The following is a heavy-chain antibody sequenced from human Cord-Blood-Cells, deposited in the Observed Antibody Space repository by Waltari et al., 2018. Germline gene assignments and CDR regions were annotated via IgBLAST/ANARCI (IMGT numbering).Heavy chain of an antibody. Sequence: QVQLQQWGAGLLKPSETLSLTCAVYGGSFRGYYLIRIRQPPGKGLEWIGEINHSGSTNYNPSLKSRVTISVDTSKNQFSLKLSSVTAADTAVYYCASLWFRAYYYYYGMDVWGQGTTVTVSS. CDR3: ASLWFRAYYYYYGMDV. V-gene: IGHV4-34*01. J-gene: IGHJ6*02. D-gene: IGHD3-10*01. CDR2: INHSGST. CDR1: GGSFRGYY.